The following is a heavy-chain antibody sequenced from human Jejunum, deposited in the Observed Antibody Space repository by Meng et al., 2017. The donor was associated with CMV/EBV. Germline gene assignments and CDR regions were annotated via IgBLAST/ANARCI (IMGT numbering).Heavy chain of an antibody. Sequence: GFTFSNYAMGWGRQAPGTGLEWVSTISGSGSSTSYADSVKGRFTISRDNSKNTLYLQLNSLRAGDTAVYYCAKRSGYGANSFFDYWGQGTLVTVSS. V-gene: IGHV3-23*01. CDR1: GFTFSNYA. D-gene: IGHD4-23*01. CDR2: ISGSGSST. CDR3: AKRSGYGANSFFDY. J-gene: IGHJ4*02.